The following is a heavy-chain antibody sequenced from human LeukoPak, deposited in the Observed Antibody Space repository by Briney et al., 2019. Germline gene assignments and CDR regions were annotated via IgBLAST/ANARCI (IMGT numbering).Heavy chain of an antibody. J-gene: IGHJ4*02. D-gene: IGHD4-17*01. CDR1: GYTFTSYY. V-gene: IGHV1-46*01. CDR2: INPSGGST. Sequence: ASVKVSCKASGYTFTSYYMHWVRQAPGQGLEWMGIINPSGGSTSYAQKFQGRVTMTRDMSTSTVYMELSSLRAEDTAVYYCASPSFSYGDYPLGYWGQGTLVTVSS. CDR3: ASPSFSYGDYPLGY.